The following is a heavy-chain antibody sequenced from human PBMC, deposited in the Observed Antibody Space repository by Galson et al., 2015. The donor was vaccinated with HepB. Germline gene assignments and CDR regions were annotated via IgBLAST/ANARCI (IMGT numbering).Heavy chain of an antibody. CDR1: GFTFSSYA. CDR3: AREGLWFGELSNYYGMDV. Sequence: SLRLSCAASGFTFSSYAMHWVRQAPGKGLEYVSAISSNGGSTYYANSVKGRFTISRDNSKNTLYLQMGSLRAEDMAVYYCAREGLWFGELSNYYGMDVWGQGTTVTVSS. D-gene: IGHD3-10*01. CDR2: ISSNGGST. J-gene: IGHJ6*02. V-gene: IGHV3-64*01.